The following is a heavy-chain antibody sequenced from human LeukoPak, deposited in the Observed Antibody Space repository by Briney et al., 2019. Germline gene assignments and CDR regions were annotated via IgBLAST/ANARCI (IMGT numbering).Heavy chain of an antibody. D-gene: IGHD2-8*01. V-gene: IGHV1-18*01. CDR3: PRDGPRKVYASD. Sequence: ASVKVSCKASGYTFTSYGISWVRQAPGQGLEWMGWISAYNGNTNYAQKLQGRVTMTTDTSTSTAYLELRSLRSDYTAVYYCPRDGPRKVYASDWGQGTLVTVSS. J-gene: IGHJ4*02. CDR2: ISAYNGNT. CDR1: GYTFTSYG.